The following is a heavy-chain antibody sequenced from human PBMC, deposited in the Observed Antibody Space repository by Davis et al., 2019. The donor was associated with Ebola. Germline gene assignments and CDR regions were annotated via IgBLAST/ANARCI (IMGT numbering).Heavy chain of an antibody. J-gene: IGHJ4*02. CDR3: ARDTGWS. Sequence: ASVKVSCKASGYTFTGYNMHWVRQAPGQGLEWMGRIISNSGGTNYAQKFQGRVTMTRDTSISTVYMELSSLRYDDTADYYCARDTGWSWGQGTLVTVSS. V-gene: IGHV1-2*06. CDR1: GYTFTGYN. CDR2: IISNSGGT. D-gene: IGHD3-3*01.